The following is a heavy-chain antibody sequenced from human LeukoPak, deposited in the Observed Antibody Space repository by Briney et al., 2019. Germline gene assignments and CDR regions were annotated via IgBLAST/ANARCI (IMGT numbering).Heavy chain of an antibody. V-gene: IGHV3-48*03. Sequence: GGSLRLSCAASGFTFSSYEMNWVRQAPGKGLEWVSYISSSGSTIYYADSVKGRFTISRDNAKNSLYLQMNSLSAEDTAVYYWAKLGFTMMGGVGGKGTRATISS. CDR3: AKLGFTMMGGV. CDR2: ISSSGSTI. J-gene: IGHJ6*03. CDR1: GFTFSSYE. D-gene: IGHD3-22*01.